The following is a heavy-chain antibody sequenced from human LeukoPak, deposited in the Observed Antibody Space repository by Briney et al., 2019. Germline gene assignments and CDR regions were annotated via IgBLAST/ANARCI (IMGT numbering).Heavy chain of an antibody. CDR2: IYYSGST. CDR3: ARIIVVVPAAISWFDP. J-gene: IGHJ5*02. V-gene: IGHV4-59*11. Sequence: SETLSLTCTASGGSISSHYWSWIRQPPGKGLEWIGYIYYSGSTNYNPSLKSRVTISVDTSKNQFSLKLSSVTAADTAVYYCARIIVVVPAAISWFDPWGQGTLVTVSS. D-gene: IGHD2-2*01. CDR1: GGSISSHY.